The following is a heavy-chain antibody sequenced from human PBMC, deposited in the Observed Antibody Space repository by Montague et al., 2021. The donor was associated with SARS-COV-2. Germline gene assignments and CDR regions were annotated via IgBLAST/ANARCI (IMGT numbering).Heavy chain of an antibody. CDR3: ARIFDSSWPTFDY. D-gene: IGHD6-13*01. CDR1: GFSLSTSGMC. V-gene: IGHV2-70*01. Sequence: PALVKPTQTLTLTRTFSGFSLSTSGMCVSWIHQPPGKALEWLALIDWDDDKYYSTSLKTRLTISKDTSKNQVVLTMTNMDPVDTATYYCARIFDSSWPTFDYWGQGTLVTVSS. J-gene: IGHJ4*02. CDR2: IDWDDDK.